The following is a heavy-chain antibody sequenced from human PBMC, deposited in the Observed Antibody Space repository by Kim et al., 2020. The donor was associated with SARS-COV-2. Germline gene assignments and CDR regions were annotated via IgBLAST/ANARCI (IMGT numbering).Heavy chain of an antibody. Sequence: NPSLKSRVTISVDTSKNQFSLKLSSVTAADTAVYYCARVLLGYSSTFFDYWGQGTLVTVSS. CDR3: ARVLLGYSSTFFDY. J-gene: IGHJ4*02. D-gene: IGHD6-13*01. V-gene: IGHV4-61*02.